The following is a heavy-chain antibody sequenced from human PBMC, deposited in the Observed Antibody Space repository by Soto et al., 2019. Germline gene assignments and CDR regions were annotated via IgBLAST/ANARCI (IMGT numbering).Heavy chain of an antibody. J-gene: IGHJ4*02. CDR3: ARLSSAWFHTETTPEY. CDR2: IVPVFGKT. D-gene: IGHD6-19*01. CDR1: GGTFSNFA. V-gene: IGHV1-69*01. Sequence: QVQLVQSGAEVKRPGSSVTVSCRASGGTFSNFAINWIRQAPGQGLEWMGGIVPVFGKTQYAQKFQGRVTIAADESTTTAYEEPSCQRSEETAVYYCARLSSAWFHTETTPEYGGEGTLFRVTS.